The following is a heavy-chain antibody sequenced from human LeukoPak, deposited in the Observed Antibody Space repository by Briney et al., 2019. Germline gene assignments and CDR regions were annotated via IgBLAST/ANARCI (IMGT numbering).Heavy chain of an antibody. CDR3: ARHRAYSSSSPFDY. D-gene: IGHD6-6*01. V-gene: IGHV4-59*08. Sequence: SETLSLTCSVSGGSISSLYWSWIRQPPGKGLEWIGYIYYTGSTNYNPSLKSRVTMFVDMSKNQFSLRLSSVTAADTAVYYCARHRAYSSSSPFDYWGQGTPVTVSS. CDR1: GGSISSLY. J-gene: IGHJ4*02. CDR2: IYYTGST.